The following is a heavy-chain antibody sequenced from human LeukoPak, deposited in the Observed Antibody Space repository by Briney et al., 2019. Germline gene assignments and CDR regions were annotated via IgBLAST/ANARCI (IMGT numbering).Heavy chain of an antibody. J-gene: IGHJ5*02. V-gene: IGHV1-69*05. D-gene: IGHD6-13*01. CDR2: IIPIFGTA. Sequence: ASVKVSCKASGGTFSSYAISWVRQAPGQGLEWMGRIIPIFGTANYAQKFQGRVTITTDESTSSAYMELSSLRSEDTAVYCCARDRYSSSWTSPFDPWGQGTLVTVSS. CDR3: ARDRYSSSWTSPFDP. CDR1: GGTFSSYA.